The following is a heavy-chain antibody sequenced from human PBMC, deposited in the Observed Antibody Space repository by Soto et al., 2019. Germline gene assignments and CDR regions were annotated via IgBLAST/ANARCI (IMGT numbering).Heavy chain of an antibody. J-gene: IGHJ3*02. Sequence: GGSLRLSCAASGFTFSSYAMSWVRQAPGKGLEWVSAISGSGGSTYYADSVKGRFTISRDNSKNTLYLQMNSLRAEDTAVYYCAKDAPRYCSGGSCYSGDAFDIWGQGTMVTVSS. CDR3: AKDAPRYCSGGSCYSGDAFDI. V-gene: IGHV3-23*01. D-gene: IGHD2-15*01. CDR1: GFTFSSYA. CDR2: ISGSGGST.